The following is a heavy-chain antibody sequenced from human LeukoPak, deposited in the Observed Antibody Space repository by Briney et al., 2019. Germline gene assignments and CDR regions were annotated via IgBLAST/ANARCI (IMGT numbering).Heavy chain of an antibody. V-gene: IGHV4-39*01. CDR1: GGSISSSSYY. Sequence: PSETLSLTCTVSGGSISSSSYYWGWIRQPPGKGLEWIGSIYYSGSTYYNPSLKSRVTISVDTSKNQFSLKLSSVTAADTAVYYCASEDYAGAFDIWGQGTMVTVSS. J-gene: IGHJ3*02. CDR2: IYYSGST. CDR3: ASEDYAGAFDI. D-gene: IGHD3-16*01.